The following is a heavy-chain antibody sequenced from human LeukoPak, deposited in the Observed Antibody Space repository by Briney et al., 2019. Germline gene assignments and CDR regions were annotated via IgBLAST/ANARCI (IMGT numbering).Heavy chain of an antibody. CDR2: IYSGGST. CDR3: ARGALLLPRYYYHYMDG. V-gene: IGHV3-53*01. CDR1: GFTVSSNY. J-gene: IGHJ6*03. Sequence: GGSLRLSCAASGFTVSSNYMSWVRQAPGKGLEWVSVIYSGGSTYYADSVKGRFTISRDNSKNTLYLQMNSLRAEDTAVYYCARGALLLPRYYYHYMDGWGKGTTVTVSS. D-gene: IGHD3-22*01.